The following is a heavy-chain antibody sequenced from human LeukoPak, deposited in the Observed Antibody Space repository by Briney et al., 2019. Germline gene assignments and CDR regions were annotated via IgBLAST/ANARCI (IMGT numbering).Heavy chain of an antibody. D-gene: IGHD2-2*01. J-gene: IGHJ4*02. CDR1: GFTFSSFA. CDR3: ARDVGPLPASFDY. Sequence: GGSLRLSCAASGFTFSSFAMHWVRQAPGKGLEYVSAISTDEVTTYYANSVKGRFTISRDNSKNTLYLQMNSLRAEDTAVYYCARDVGPLPASFDYWGQGTLVTVSS. V-gene: IGHV3-64*01. CDR2: ISTDEVTT.